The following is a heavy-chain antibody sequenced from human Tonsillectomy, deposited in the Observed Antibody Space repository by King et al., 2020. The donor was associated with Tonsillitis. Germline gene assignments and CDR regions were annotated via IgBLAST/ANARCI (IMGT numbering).Heavy chain of an antibody. CDR3: AREEPRNYYYGMDV. CDR1: GFTFGSYD. CDR2: IGTAGDT. V-gene: IGHV3-13*01. Sequence: VQLVESGGGLVQPGGSLRLSCAASGFTFGSYDMHWVRQTTGKGLEWVSGIGTAGDTYYPGSVKGRFTISREDAKNSLYLQMNSLRAGDTAVYYCAREEPRNYYYGMDVWGQGTTVTVSS. J-gene: IGHJ6*02.